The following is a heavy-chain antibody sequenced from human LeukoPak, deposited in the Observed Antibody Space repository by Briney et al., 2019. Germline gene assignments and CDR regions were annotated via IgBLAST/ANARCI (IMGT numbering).Heavy chain of an antibody. V-gene: IGHV1-46*01. CDR2: INPSGGST. D-gene: IGHD3-16*02. CDR3: ARANCVWGSYRPFDY. Sequence: ASVKVSCKASGYTFTSYYMHWVRQAPGQGLEWMGIINPSGGSTSYAQKFQGRVTMTRDMSTSTVYMELSSLRSEDTAVYYCARANCVWGSYRPFDYWGQGTLVTVSS. CDR1: GYTFTSYY. J-gene: IGHJ4*02.